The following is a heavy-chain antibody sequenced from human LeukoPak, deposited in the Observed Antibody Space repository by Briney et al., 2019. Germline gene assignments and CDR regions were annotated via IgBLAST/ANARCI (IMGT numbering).Heavy chain of an antibody. D-gene: IGHD6-13*01. J-gene: IGHJ3*02. CDR3: ARDTSIGSSWYLRDAFDI. V-gene: IGHV3-23*01. CDR2: TSSSDAGT. Sequence: GGSLRLSCAASGFTLSTYAMSWVRQTPGKGLEWVAATSSSDAGTYHADSVRGRFTISRDNSKNTLYLQMNSLRAEDTAVYYCARDTSIGSSWYLRDAFDIWGQGTMVTISS. CDR1: GFTLSTYA.